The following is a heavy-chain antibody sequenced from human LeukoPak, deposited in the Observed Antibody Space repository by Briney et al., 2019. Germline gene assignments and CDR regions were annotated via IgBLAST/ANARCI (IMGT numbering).Heavy chain of an antibody. CDR1: GYSISSGYY. CDR3: GRRVNDKGYYYCAANNYYYYGMDV. Sequence: PSETLSLTCAVSGYSISSGYYWGWIRQPPGKGLEWIGSIYHSGSTYYNPSLKSRVTISVDTSKNQFSLKLSSVTAADTAVYYCGRRVNDKGYYYCAANNYYYYGMDVWGKGTTVTVSS. J-gene: IGHJ6*04. D-gene: IGHD3-22*01. CDR2: IYHSGST. V-gene: IGHV4-38-2*01.